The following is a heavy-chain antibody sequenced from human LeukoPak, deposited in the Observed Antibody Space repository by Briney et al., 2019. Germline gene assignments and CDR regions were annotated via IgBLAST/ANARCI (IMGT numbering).Heavy chain of an antibody. CDR2: IYYSGST. CDR1: GYSISSGYY. Sequence: SETLSLTCTVSGYSISSGYYWSWIRQPPGKGLEWIGYIYYSGSTNYNPSLKSRVTISVDTSKNQFSLKLSSVTAADTAVYYCARFDYADGYFDYWGQGTLVTVSS. CDR3: ARFDYADGYFDY. J-gene: IGHJ4*02. V-gene: IGHV4-61*01. D-gene: IGHD4-17*01.